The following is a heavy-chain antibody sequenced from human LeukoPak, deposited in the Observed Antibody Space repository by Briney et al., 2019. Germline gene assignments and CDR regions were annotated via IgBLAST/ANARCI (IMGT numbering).Heavy chain of an antibody. D-gene: IGHD1-1*01. V-gene: IGHV3-13*01. Sequence: GGSLRLSCAASGFTFSSFDMHWVRQPTGQGLEWVSTIGTAGDTDYPGSVEGRFTLSRDNAKNSLYLQMNSLTAGDTAVYYCARGPPRGKYYYMDVWGKGTTVTVSS. CDR1: GFTFSSFD. CDR3: ARGPPRGKYYYMDV. CDR2: IGTAGDT. J-gene: IGHJ6*03.